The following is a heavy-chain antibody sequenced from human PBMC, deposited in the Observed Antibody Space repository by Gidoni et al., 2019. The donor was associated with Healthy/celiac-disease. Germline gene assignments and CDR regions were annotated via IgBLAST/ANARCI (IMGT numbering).Heavy chain of an antibody. CDR1: GYSFTPCY. CDR3: ARSARSGSYPDAFDI. D-gene: IGHD3-10*01. J-gene: IGHJ3*02. CDR2: IIPSGGST. V-gene: IGHV1-46*01. Sequence: QVQLVKSGAEVQKPGASVQVSCKASGYSFTPCYMHWVRQAPGQGLEWMGIIIPSGGSTSYAQKFQGRVTMTRDTSTSTVYMELSSLRSEDTAVYYCARSARSGSYPDAFDIWGQGTMVTVSS.